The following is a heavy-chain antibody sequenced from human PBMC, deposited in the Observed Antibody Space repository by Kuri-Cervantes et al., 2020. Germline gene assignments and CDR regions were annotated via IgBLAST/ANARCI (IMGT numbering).Heavy chain of an antibody. CDR3: AKDLVRALTYYYYRMDV. Sequence: GESMQIYCAASGFTFSSYAMICALQAPEKRLVLVSAISGRRGSTYYADSVKGRFTISRDISKNKLYLQMNSLRAEDTAVYYCAKDLVRALTYYYYRMDVWGQGTTVTVSS. CDR1: GFTFSSYA. V-gene: IGHV3-23*01. CDR2: ISGRRGST. D-gene: IGHD3-10*01. J-gene: IGHJ6*02.